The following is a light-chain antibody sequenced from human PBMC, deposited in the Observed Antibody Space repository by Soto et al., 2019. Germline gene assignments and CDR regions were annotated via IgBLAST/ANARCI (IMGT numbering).Light chain of an antibody. V-gene: IGKV1-12*01. CDR3: QQTLSFPPT. J-gene: IGKJ1*01. CDR2: TGS. Sequence: DIQMTQSPSSVSASVGDRVTITCRASQAIDSWLAWYQQKPGEAPKLLIFTGSLLHSGVPPRFSGSGSGTDFTLTISSLQPEDFATYYCQQTLSFPPTVGQGTKVDSK. CDR1: QAIDSW.